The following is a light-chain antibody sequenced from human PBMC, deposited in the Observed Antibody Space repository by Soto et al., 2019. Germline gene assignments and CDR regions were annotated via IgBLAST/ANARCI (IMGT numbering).Light chain of an antibody. CDR3: QQYGSSPT. Sequence: EIVLTQSPGTLSLSPGERATLSCRASQSLGSSYLAWYQQKPGQAPRLLIYGVSSRATGIPDRFSGSGSGTDFTLTISRLEPEDFAVYSCQQYGSSPTFGQGTRLEIK. CDR2: GVS. CDR1: QSLGSSY. V-gene: IGKV3-20*01. J-gene: IGKJ5*01.